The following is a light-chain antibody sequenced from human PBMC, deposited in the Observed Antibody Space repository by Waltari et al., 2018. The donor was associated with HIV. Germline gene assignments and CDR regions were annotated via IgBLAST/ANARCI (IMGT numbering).Light chain of an antibody. Sequence: QPDLTQPAPLSGSPGQSTPISCTGTSSVVGRYNLVSWYEHHPGKAPKLIIYEVTKRPSGVSNRFSGSKSGNTASLTISGLQAEDEADYYCCSYAGSPTFVIFGGGTKLTVL. J-gene: IGLJ2*01. CDR3: CSYAGSPTFVI. CDR2: EVT. V-gene: IGLV2-23*02. CDR1: SSVVGRYNL.